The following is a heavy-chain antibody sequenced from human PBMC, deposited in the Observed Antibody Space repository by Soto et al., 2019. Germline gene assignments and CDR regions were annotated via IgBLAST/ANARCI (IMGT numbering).Heavy chain of an antibody. J-gene: IGHJ4*02. CDR3: ASSRERPPIRPVYFDY. CDR2: MYYSGST. V-gene: IGHV4-59*02. Sequence: SETLSLTCSVSGDSVSRYYWSWVRLSPGKGLEWVGHMYYSGSTNCNPSLKSRVTISVDTSKNQFSLNLSSVTAADTSVYHCASSRERPPIRPVYFDYWGQGTQVTVYS. D-gene: IGHD1-26*01. CDR1: GDSVSRYY.